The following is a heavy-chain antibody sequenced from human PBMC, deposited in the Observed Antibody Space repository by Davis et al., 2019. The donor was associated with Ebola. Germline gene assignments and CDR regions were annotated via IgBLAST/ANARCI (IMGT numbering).Heavy chain of an antibody. CDR2: ISSSGSTI. D-gene: IGHD1-26*01. CDR1: GFTFSSYE. J-gene: IGHJ5*02. Sequence: PGGSLRLSCAASGFTFSSYEMNWVRQAPGKGLEWVSYISSSGSTIYYADSVKGRFTISRDNAKNSLYLQMNSLRAEDTALYYCARDFSLGATGGGTGAWGQGTLVTVSS. CDR3: ARDFSLGATGGGTGA. V-gene: IGHV3-48*03.